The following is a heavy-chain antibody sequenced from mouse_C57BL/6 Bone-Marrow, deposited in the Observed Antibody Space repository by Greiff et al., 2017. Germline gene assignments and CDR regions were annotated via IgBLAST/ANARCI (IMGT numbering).Heavy chain of an antibody. D-gene: IGHD2-4*01. J-gene: IGHJ2*01. CDR2: IRSKSNNYAT. V-gene: IGHV10-1*01. CDR1: GFSFNTYA. CDR3: VRHAYDYDGGFDY. Sequence: EVQRVESGGGLVQPKGSLKLSCAASGFSFNTYAMNWVRQAPGKGLEWVARIRSKSNNYATYYADSVKDRFTISRDDSESMLYLQMNNLKTEDTAMYYCVRHAYDYDGGFDYWGQGTTLTVSS.